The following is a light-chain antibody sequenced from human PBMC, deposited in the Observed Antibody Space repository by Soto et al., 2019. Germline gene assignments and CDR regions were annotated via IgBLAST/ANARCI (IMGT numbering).Light chain of an antibody. CDR1: QGLVHSDGNTY. V-gene: IGKV2-30*02. J-gene: IGKJ3*01. CDR2: KVS. CDR3: MQATHWPFT. Sequence: DVVMTQSPLSLPVTLGQPASISCRSSQGLVHSDGNTYLNWYQQRPGQSPRRLLYKVSNRDSGVPDRFSGSGSGTDFTLTISRVEADDVAVYYCMQATHWPFTSGPGTKVDI.